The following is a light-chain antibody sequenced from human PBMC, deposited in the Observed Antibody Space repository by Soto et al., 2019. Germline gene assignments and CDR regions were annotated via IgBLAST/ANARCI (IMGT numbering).Light chain of an antibody. V-gene: IGKV1-39*01. CDR3: QQSYSSPQT. J-gene: IGKJ1*01. CDR1: QSIRSY. CDR2: TAS. Sequence: DIQMTQSPSSLSASVGDRVTITCRSSQSIRSYLNWYQQQLGRAPKLLIYTASNLQTGVPSRFSGSGSGTDFTLTISSLQPEDFPTYYCQQSYSSPQTFGLGTKVEIK.